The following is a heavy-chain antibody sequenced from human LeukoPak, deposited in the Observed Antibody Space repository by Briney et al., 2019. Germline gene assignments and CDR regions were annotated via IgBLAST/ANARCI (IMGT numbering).Heavy chain of an antibody. CDR2: ISYDGSNK. CDR3: ARAPMYYYDSSGYLLY. CDR1: GFTFSSYA. J-gene: IGHJ4*02. Sequence: GGSLRLSCAASGFTFSSYAMPWVRQAPGKGLEWVAVISYDGSNKYYADSVKGRFTISRDNSKNTLYLQMNSLRAEDTAVYYCARAPMYYYDSSGYLLYWGQGTLVTVSS. D-gene: IGHD3-22*01. V-gene: IGHV3-30-3*01.